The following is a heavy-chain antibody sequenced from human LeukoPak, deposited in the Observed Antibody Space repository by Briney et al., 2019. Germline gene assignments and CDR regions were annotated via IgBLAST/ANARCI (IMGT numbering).Heavy chain of an antibody. CDR3: ARMAFMDRAYLGFDY. CDR2: ISYHGSDK. D-gene: IGHD3-10*01. J-gene: IGHJ4*02. V-gene: IGHV3-30*03. CDR1: GFTFSNYG. Sequence: GGSLRLSCAASGFTFSNYGMHWVRQAPGKGLEWVAVISYHGSDKYFADSVKGRSTISRDNSKNTLYLQMNSLRAEDTAVYYCARMAFMDRAYLGFDYWGQGTLVTVSS.